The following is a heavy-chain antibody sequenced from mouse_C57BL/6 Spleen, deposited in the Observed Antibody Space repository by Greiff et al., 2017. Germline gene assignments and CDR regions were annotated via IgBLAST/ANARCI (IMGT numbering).Heavy chain of an antibody. CDR1: GFTFSDYG. D-gene: IGHD1-1*01. CDR2: ISSGSSTI. J-gene: IGHJ4*01. V-gene: IGHV5-17*01. CDR3: ARQDGSRGYYAMDY. Sequence: EVKLMESGGGLVKPGGSLKLSCAASGFTFSDYGMHWVRQAPEKGLEWVAYISSGSSTIYYAETVKGRFTISRDNAKNTLFLQMTSLRSEDTAMYYCARQDGSRGYYAMDYWGQGTSVTVSS.